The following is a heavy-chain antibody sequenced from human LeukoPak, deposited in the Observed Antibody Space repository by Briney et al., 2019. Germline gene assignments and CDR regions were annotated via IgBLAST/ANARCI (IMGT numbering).Heavy chain of an antibody. J-gene: IGHJ4*02. D-gene: IGHD3-22*01. Sequence: GGSLRLSCAASGFTFSSYSTSWVRQAPGKGLEWVSYISSSGSTIHYADSVKGRFTISRDNAKNSLYLQMNSLRAEDTAVYYCARDRPSISGGYQDYFDYWGQGTLVTVSS. CDR3: ARDRPSISGGYQDYFDY. CDR2: ISSSGSTI. V-gene: IGHV3-48*04. CDR1: GFTFSSYS.